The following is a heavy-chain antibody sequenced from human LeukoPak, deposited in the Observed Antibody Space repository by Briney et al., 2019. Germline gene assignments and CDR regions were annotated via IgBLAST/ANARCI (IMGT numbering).Heavy chain of an antibody. D-gene: IGHD1-26*01. V-gene: IGHV3-23*01. CDR1: GFTFSSYA. J-gene: IGHJ6*03. Sequence: PGGSLRLSCAASGFTFSSYAMSWVRQAPGKGLEWVSAISGSGGSTYYADSAKGRFTISRDNSKNTLYLQMNSLRAEDTAVYYCARSGVGATKDYYYYYYMDVWGKGTTVTISS. CDR3: ARSGVGATKDYYYYYYMDV. CDR2: ISGSGGST.